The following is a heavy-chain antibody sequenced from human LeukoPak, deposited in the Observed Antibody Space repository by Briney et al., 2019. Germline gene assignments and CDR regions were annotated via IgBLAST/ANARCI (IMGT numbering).Heavy chain of an antibody. CDR3: ARAWYWSPDY. D-gene: IGHD2-8*02. CDR2: VSGNGRTT. Sequence: QPGGSLRLSCAASGFTFSSYAMSWVRQAPGKGLEWVSTVSGNGRTTYYADFVKGRFTISRDNSNNTLYLQMNSLRAEDTAVYYCARAWYWSPDYWGQGALVTVSS. J-gene: IGHJ4*02. V-gene: IGHV3-23*01. CDR1: GFTFSSYA.